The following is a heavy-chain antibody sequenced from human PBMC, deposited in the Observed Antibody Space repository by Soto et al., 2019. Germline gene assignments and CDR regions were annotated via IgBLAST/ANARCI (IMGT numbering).Heavy chain of an antibody. V-gene: IGHV3-74*01. CDR3: ARDLDTAWAPWLDH. D-gene: IGHD5-18*01. CDR2: ISIDGRST. CDR1: GFTFSSYW. Sequence: PGGSLRLSCAASGFTFSSYWMFWVRQAPGKGLVWVSRISIDGRSTNYADSVKGRFTISRDNAKNTLYLQMNSLRAEDTAVYYCARDLDTAWAPWLDHWAQGTLVTVSS. J-gene: IGHJ4*02.